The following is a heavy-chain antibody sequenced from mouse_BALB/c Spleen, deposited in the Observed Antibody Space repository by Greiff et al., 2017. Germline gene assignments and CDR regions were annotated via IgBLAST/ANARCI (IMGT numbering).Heavy chain of an antibody. CDR2: ISYSGST. J-gene: IGHJ4*01. V-gene: IGHV3-8*02. D-gene: IGHD2-4*01. Sequence: EVKLMESGPSLVKPSQTLSLTCSVTGDSITSGYWNWIRKFPGNKLEYMGYISYSGSTYYNPSLKSRISITRDTSKNQYYLQLNSVTTEDTATYYCARLDLYYDYDDAMDYWGQGTSVTVSS. CDR3: ARLDLYYDYDDAMDY. CDR1: GDSITSGY.